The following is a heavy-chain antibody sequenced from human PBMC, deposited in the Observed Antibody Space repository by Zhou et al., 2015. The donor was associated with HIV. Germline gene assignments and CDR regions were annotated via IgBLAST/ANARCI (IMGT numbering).Heavy chain of an antibody. D-gene: IGHD4-23*01. V-gene: IGHV1-69*01. CDR3: ARSENYGDNWKVGWYFDL. CDR2: IIPIFGTA. Sequence: QVQLVQSGAEVKNPGSSVKVSCKASGGTFSSYAISWVRQAPGQGLEWMGGIIPIFGTANYAQKFQGRVTITADESTSTAYMELSSLRSEDTAVYYCARSENYGDNWKVGWYFDLWGRGTLVTVSS. CDR1: GGTFSSYA. J-gene: IGHJ2*01.